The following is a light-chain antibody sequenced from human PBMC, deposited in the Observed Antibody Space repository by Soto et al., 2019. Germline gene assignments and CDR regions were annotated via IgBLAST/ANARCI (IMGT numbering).Light chain of an antibody. J-gene: IGLJ1*01. CDR1: SXDVGGYNY. V-gene: IGLV2-8*01. CDR2: EVS. CDR3: SSYAGSNNFV. Sequence: QSVLTQPPSASGSPGQSVTISCTGTSXDVGGYNYVSWYQQHPGKAPKLMIYEVSERPSGVPDRFSGSKSSNTASLTVSGPQAEDEADYYCSSYAGSNNFVFGTGTKVTVL.